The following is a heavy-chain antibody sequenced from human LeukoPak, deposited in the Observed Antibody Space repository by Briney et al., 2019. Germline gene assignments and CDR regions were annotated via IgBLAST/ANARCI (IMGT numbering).Heavy chain of an antibody. D-gene: IGHD3-22*01. V-gene: IGHV4-59*01. CDR1: GASIRTYY. CDR3: ANRGYYHKWFAP. CDR2: IYYSGST. J-gene: IGHJ5*02. Sequence: SETLSLTCSVSGASIRTYYWSWIRQPPGKGLEWIGDIYYSGSTTYNPSLKSRINMSINTSKNQFSLKLNSVTAADTAVYFCANRGYYHKWFAPWGQGTLVTVSS.